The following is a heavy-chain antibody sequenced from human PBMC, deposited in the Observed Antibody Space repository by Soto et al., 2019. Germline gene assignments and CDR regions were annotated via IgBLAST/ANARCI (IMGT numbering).Heavy chain of an antibody. Sequence: EVQLVESGGGLIQPGGSLRLSCAASGFTVSSNYMSWVRQAPGKGLEWVSVIYSGGSTYYADSVKGRFTISRDNSKNTLYLQMNSLRAEDTAVYYCAREDYGDYVDAFDIWGQGTMVTVSS. CDR2: IYSGGST. CDR1: GFTVSSNY. CDR3: AREDYGDYVDAFDI. J-gene: IGHJ3*02. V-gene: IGHV3-53*01. D-gene: IGHD4-17*01.